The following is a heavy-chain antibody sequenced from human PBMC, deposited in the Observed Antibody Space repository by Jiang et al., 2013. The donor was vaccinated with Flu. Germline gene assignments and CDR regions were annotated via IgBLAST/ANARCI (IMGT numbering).Heavy chain of an antibody. CDR2: ISHSGST. CDR1: GDSIRTSTW. Sequence: VQLVESGPGLVIPSGTLSLTCAVSGDSIRTSTWWTWVRQPPRKGLEWIGEISHSGSTNYNSSLKSRVTISLDKSKNQFSLNLNSVSAADTAIYYCATREILDGRPNWGQGTLVTVSS. V-gene: IGHV4-4*02. J-gene: IGHJ4*02. CDR3: ATREILDGRPN. D-gene: IGHD1-26*01.